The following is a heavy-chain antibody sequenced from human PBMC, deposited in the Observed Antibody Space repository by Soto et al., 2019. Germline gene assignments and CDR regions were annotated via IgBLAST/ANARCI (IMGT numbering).Heavy chain of an antibody. D-gene: IGHD6-19*01. J-gene: IGHJ5*02. CDR1: GYSFTNNG. CDR2: ISAYNGYT. Sequence: ASVKVSCKTSGYSFTNNGISWVRQAPGQGLEWMGWISAYNGYTNYVKKFQDRVTMTTDTSTSTASMELRSLRSDDTAVYYCARVSYSGHWFVRSVAGPTWFDPWAQGTLVTVSS. V-gene: IGHV1-18*01. CDR3: ARVSYSGHWFVRSVAGPTWFDP.